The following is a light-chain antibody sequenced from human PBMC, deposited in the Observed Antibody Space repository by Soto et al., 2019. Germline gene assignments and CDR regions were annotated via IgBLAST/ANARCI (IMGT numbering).Light chain of an antibody. Sequence: QPVLTQPASVSGSPGQSITISCTGTSSDVGGYNYVSWYQQHPGKAPKLMIYEVSNRPSGVSNRFSGSKSGNTASLTISGLQAEDEADYYCSSYTSSRLGVFGGGTKVTVL. CDR1: SSDVGGYNY. J-gene: IGLJ3*02. V-gene: IGLV2-14*01. CDR3: SSYTSSRLGV. CDR2: EVS.